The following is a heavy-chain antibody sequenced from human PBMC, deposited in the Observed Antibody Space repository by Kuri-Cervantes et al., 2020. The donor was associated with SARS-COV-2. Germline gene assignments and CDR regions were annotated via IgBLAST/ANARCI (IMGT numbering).Heavy chain of an antibody. V-gene: IGHV3-23*01. Sequence: GESLKISCAASGFTFSNYAMTWVRQAPGKGLEWVSAISGSTSSTYYADSVRGRFTISRDNSKNTLYLQMNSLRAEDTAVYYCAKDSLLRHGDFWNGNYPFFDYWGQGTLVTCYS. D-gene: IGHD3-3*01. CDR3: AKDSLLRHGDFWNGNYPFFDY. CDR2: ISGSTSST. CDR1: GFTFSNYA. J-gene: IGHJ4*02.